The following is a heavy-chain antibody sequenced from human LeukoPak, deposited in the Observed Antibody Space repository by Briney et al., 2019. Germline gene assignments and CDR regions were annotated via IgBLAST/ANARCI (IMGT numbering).Heavy chain of an antibody. V-gene: IGHV4-39*01. CDR1: GGSISSSTYY. CDR3: ASLYSNSWGDY. Sequence: SETLSLTCTVSGGSISSSTYYWGWIRQPPGEGLEWIGSLYYGVSTHYNPSLKSPLTISVNTSKNQFSLKLSSVTAADTAVYYCASLYSNSWGDYWGQGTLVTVSS. D-gene: IGHD6-13*01. CDR2: LYYGVST. J-gene: IGHJ4*02.